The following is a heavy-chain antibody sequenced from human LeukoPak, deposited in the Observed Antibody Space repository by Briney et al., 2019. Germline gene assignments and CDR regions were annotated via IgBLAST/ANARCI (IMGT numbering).Heavy chain of an antibody. Sequence: ASVKVSCKASGYTFTSYDINWVRQATGQGLEWMGWMSPTTGHAGSAQKFQGRITMTRDTSISTAHMELSSLTSEDTAVYFCARGCTSGAISEHYFENWGQGTLVTVSS. J-gene: IGHJ4*02. V-gene: IGHV1-8*01. CDR1: GYTFTSYD. D-gene: IGHD4-23*01. CDR3: ARGCTSGAISEHYFEN. CDR2: MSPTTGHA.